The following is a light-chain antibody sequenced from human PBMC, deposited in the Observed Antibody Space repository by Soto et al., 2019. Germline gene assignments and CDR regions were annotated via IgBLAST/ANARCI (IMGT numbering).Light chain of an antibody. Sequence: SYELTQVPSVSVSPGQTASITCSGHKLGEIYASWYQQKPGQSPVLVIYQHNKRPSGIPERFSGSNSGNTATLTISGTQAMDEADYYCQAWDSSEVIFGGGTKLTVL. V-gene: IGLV3-1*01. CDR3: QAWDSSEVI. CDR1: KLGEIY. CDR2: QHN. J-gene: IGLJ2*01.